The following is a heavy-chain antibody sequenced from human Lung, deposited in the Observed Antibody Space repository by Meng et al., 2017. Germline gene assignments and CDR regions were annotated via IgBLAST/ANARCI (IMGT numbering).Heavy chain of an antibody. CDR1: GGSISGSY. V-gene: IGHV4-34*01. D-gene: IGHD4-11*01. Sequence: QGQLRQWGAGLLRPSENLSLTCAVYGGSISGSYWSWIRQSPAKGLEWIGKINHSGSTNYNPSLESRATISVDTSQNNLSLKLSSVTAADSAVYYCARGPTTMAHDFDYWGQGTLVTVSS. CDR3: ARGPTTMAHDFDY. CDR2: INHSGST. J-gene: IGHJ4*02.